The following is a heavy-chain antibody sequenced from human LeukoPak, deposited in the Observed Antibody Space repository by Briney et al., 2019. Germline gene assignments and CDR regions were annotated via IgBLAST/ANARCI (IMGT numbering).Heavy chain of an antibody. V-gene: IGHV1-18*01. CDR1: GYTFTSYG. CDR3: ARDSWNYEYFDY. D-gene: IGHD1-7*01. J-gene: IGHJ4*02. CDR2: ISAYNGNT. Sequence: ASVKVSCKASGYTFTSYGISWVRQAPGQGLEWMGWISAYNGNTNYAQKLQGRVAMTTDTSTSTAYMELRSLRSDDTAVYYCARDSWNYEYFDYWGQGTLVTVSS.